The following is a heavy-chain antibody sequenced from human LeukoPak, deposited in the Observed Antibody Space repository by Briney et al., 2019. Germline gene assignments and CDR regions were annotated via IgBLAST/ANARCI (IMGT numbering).Heavy chain of an antibody. CDR3: ARRPWVEEGFDY. J-gene: IGHJ4*02. D-gene: IGHD5-24*01. CDR1: GGSISSSSYY. Sequence: SEILSLTCTVSGGSISSSSYYWGWIRQPPGKGLEWIGSIYYSGSTYYNPSLKSRVTISVDTSKNQFSLKLSSVTAADTAVYYCARRPWVEEGFDYWGQGTLVTVSS. CDR2: IYYSGST. V-gene: IGHV4-39*01.